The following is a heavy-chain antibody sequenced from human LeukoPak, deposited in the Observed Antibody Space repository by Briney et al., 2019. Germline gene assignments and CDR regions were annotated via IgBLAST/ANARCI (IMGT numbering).Heavy chain of an antibody. D-gene: IGHD3-10*01. CDR2: IYTSGST. CDR1: GGSLSSGSYY. V-gene: IGHV4-61*02. Sequence: SETLSLTCTVSGGSLSSGSYYWSWIRQPAGKGLEWIGRIYTSGSTNYNPSLKSRVTISVDTSKNQFALKLSSVTAADTAVYYCAREGYGSAPDYWGQGTPVTVSP. J-gene: IGHJ4*02. CDR3: AREGYGSAPDY.